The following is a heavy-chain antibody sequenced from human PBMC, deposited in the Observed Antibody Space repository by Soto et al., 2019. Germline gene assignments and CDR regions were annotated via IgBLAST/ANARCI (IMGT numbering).Heavy chain of an antibody. Sequence: QITLKESGPPLVKPTQTLTLTCTFSGFSFSTTGVGVGWIRQPPGKALEWLALIYWDDDKRYSPSLKSRLTITKDPSKNHVVLTMTNMAPVDTAPYYCAHRQAQGIGLAGTFDSWGQGTLVTVSS. D-gene: IGHD6-19*01. J-gene: IGHJ4*02. CDR3: AHRQAQGIGLAGTFDS. CDR2: IYWDDDK. V-gene: IGHV2-5*02. CDR1: GFSFSTTGVG.